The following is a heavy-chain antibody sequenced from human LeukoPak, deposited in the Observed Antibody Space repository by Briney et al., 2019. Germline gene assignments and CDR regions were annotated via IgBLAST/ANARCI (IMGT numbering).Heavy chain of an antibody. CDR2: INHSGST. CDR3: ARCTSATVTIDY. J-gene: IGHJ4*02. Sequence: SETLSLTCVVYGGSFSGYYWSWIRQPPGKGLEWIGEINHSGSTNYNPSLKSRVTISVDTSRNQFSLKLSSVTAADTAVYYCARCTSATVTIDYWGQGTLVTVSS. CDR1: GGSFSGYY. V-gene: IGHV4-34*01. D-gene: IGHD4-17*01.